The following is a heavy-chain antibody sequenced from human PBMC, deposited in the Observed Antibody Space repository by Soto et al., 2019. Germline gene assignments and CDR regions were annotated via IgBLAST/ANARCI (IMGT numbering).Heavy chain of an antibody. CDR2: IYSYESDT. Sequence: PWESLKISCKGSGYTFTNYWIGWVRQMPGKGLEWMGMIYSYESDTRYSPSFQGQVTISAEKSINTAYLQWSSLKASDTAIYYCARRPSNYYGLDVWGQGTTVTVSS. CDR1: GYTFTNYW. V-gene: IGHV5-51*01. J-gene: IGHJ6*02. CDR3: ARRPSNYYGLDV.